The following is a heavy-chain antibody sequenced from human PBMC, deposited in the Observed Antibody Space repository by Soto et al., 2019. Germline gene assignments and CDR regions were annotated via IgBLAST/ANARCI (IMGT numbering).Heavy chain of an antibody. CDR3: AVTPVPGIAAAGAWFDP. V-gene: IGHV4-59*01. CDR2: IYCSGST. Sequence: SETLSLTCTVSGGSISSYYWSWIRQPPGKGLEWIGYIYCSGSTNYNPSLKSRVTISVDTSKNQFSLKLSSVTAADTAVYYCAVTPVPGIAAAGAWFDPWGQGTLVTVS. CDR1: GGSISSYY. D-gene: IGHD6-13*01. J-gene: IGHJ5*02.